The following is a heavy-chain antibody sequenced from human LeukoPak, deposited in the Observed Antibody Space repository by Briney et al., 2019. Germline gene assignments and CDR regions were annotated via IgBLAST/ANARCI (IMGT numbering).Heavy chain of an antibody. J-gene: IGHJ4*02. CDR3: AREMGGTTQFDY. CDR1: GGSISSYY. V-gene: IGHV4-59*01. Sequence: SETLSLTCTVSGGSISSYYWSWIRQPPGKGLEWIGYIYYSGSTNYNPSLKSRVTISVDTSKNQFSLKLSPVTAADTAVYYCAREMGGTTQFDYWGQGTLVTVSS. D-gene: IGHD1-1*01. CDR2: IYYSGST.